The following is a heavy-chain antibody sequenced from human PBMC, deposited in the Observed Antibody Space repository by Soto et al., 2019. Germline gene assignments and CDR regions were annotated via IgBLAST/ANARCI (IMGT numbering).Heavy chain of an antibody. D-gene: IGHD3-10*01. Sequence: PGGSLRLSCAASGVIFSRYDMNGGRQAPGKGLEWVSYISSGSGNILYADSVKGRFTISRDNAKNSLYLQMNSLRAEDTAVYYFSSTYGTGSLIWIDPWGQGILVTV. V-gene: IGHV3-48*04. J-gene: IGHJ5*02. CDR2: ISSGSGNI. CDR1: GVIFSRYD. CDR3: SSTYGTGSLIWIDP.